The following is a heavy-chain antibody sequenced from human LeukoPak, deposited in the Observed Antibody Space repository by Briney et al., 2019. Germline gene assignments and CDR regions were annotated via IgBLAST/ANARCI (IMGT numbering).Heavy chain of an antibody. CDR1: GYSISRGNY. CDR2: IYHSGST. J-gene: IGHJ4*02. Sequence: SETLSLTCAVSGYSISRGNYWGWTRRPQGKGLEWIGSIYHSGSTYYNPSLNSRVTISVDTSKHQFSLKLSSVTAADTAVYYCARCLFTAMENWGQGTLVTVSS. D-gene: IGHD5-18*01. V-gene: IGHV4-38-2*01. CDR3: ARCLFTAMEN.